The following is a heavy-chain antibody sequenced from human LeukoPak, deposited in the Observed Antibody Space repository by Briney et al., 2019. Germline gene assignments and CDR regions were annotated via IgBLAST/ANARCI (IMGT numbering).Heavy chain of an antibody. J-gene: IGHJ5*02. Sequence: GRSLRLSCAASGFTFSSYAMHWVRQAPGKGLEWVAVISYDGSNKYYADSVKGRFTISRDNSKNTPYLQMNSLRAEDTAVYYCARAKGGIAVAGVWFDPWGQGTLVTVSS. CDR1: GFTFSSYA. D-gene: IGHD6-19*01. CDR2: ISYDGSNK. V-gene: IGHV3-30*04. CDR3: ARAKGGIAVAGVWFDP.